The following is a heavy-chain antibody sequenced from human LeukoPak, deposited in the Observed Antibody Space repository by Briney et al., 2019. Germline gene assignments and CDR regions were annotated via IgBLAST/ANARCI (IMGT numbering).Heavy chain of an antibody. J-gene: IGHJ5*02. V-gene: IGHV4-30-4*08. CDR3: ARAWELLNQAWFGP. Sequence: SETLSLTCTVSGGSISSGDYYWSWIRQPPGKGLEWIGYIYYSGSTYYNPSLKSRVTISVDTSKNQFSLKLSSVTAADTAVYYCARAWELLNQAWFGPWGQGTLVTVSS. CDR1: GGSISSGDYY. CDR2: IYYSGST. D-gene: IGHD1-26*01.